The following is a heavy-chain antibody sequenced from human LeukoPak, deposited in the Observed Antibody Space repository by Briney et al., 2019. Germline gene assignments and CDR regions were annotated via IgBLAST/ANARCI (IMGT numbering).Heavy chain of an antibody. V-gene: IGHV4-34*01. CDR2: INHSGST. J-gene: IGHJ6*03. Sequence: SETLSLTCAVYGGSFSGYYWSWIRQPPGKGLEWIGEINHSGSTNYNPSLKSRVTISVDTSKNQFSLKLSSVTAADTAVYYCARGYYDSSGYYSTRPYYYYYYMDVWGKGTTVTISS. CDR1: GGSFSGYY. CDR3: ARGYYDSSGYYSTRPYYYYYYMDV. D-gene: IGHD3-22*01.